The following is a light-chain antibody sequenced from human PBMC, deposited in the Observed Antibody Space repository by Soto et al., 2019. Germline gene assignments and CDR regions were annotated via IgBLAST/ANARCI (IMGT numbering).Light chain of an antibody. V-gene: IGKV1-5*01. CDR1: QSISSW. CDR3: QQYNSYWT. J-gene: IGKJ1*01. Sequence: DIQMTQSPSTLAPSVGDRVTLTCRASQSISSWLAWYQQKPGKDPKLLIYDASSLESGVPSRLSGSGSGTEFTLTISNLQPDDFATYYCQQYNSYWTVGQGNKVDIK. CDR2: DAS.